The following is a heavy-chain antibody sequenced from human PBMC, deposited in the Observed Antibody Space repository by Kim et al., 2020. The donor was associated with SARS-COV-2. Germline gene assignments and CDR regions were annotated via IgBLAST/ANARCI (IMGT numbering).Heavy chain of an antibody. CDR3: VKVINSLGLVTDAFDI. J-gene: IGHJ3*02. D-gene: IGHD6-6*01. V-gene: IGHV3-23*01. CDR1: GFTFSSCA. Sequence: GGSLRLSCAASGFTFSSCAMTWVRQAPGKGLEWVSGISGSGDNTYYADSVRGRFTISRDNSKNTLYLQMNSLRAEDTAVYNCVKVINSLGLVTDAFDIWGQGTMVTVS. CDR2: ISGSGDNT.